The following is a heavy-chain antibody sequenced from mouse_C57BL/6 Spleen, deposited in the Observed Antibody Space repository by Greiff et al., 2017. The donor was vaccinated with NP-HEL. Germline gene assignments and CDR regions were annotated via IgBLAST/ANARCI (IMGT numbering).Heavy chain of an antibody. CDR1: GYAFSSSW. Sequence: VQLQQSGPELVKPGASVKISCKASGYAFSSSWMNWVKQRPGKGLEWIGRLYPGDGDTNYNGKFKGKATLTADKSSSTAYMQLSSLTSEDSAVCFCARSAAQVLYWGKGTTLTVSS. D-gene: IGHD3-2*02. V-gene: IGHV1-82*01. CDR3: ARSAAQVLY. CDR2: LYPGDGDT. J-gene: IGHJ2*01.